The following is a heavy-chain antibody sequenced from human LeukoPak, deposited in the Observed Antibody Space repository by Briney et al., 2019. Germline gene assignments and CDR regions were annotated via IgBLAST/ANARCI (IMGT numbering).Heavy chain of an antibody. CDR2: INPNSGGT. J-gene: IGHJ4*02. CDR3: ARVRFCDSSGYCLINP. V-gene: IGHV1-2*02. D-gene: IGHD3-22*01. CDR1: AYTFTDYY. Sequence: ASVKVSCKASAYTFTDYYMHWVRQAPGQGLEWMGWINPNSGGTNYAQKFQGRVSMTRDTYISTAYMELSRLKSDDTAVYYCARVRFCDSSGYCLINPWGQGTLVTVSS.